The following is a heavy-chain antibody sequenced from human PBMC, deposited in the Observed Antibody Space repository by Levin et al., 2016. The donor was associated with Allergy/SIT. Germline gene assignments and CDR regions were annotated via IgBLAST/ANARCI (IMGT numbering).Heavy chain of an antibody. CDR1: GYTFTSYG. D-gene: IGHD5-12*01. CDR2: ISAYNGNT. CDR3: ARAFRDIVATSLYYYYGMDV. V-gene: IGHV1-18*04. J-gene: IGHJ6*02. Sequence: ASVKVSCKASGYTFTSYGISWVRQAPGQGLEWMGWISAYNGNTNYAQKLQGRVTMTTDTSTSTAYMELRSLRSDDTAVYYCARAFRDIVATSLYYYYGMDVWGQGTTVTVSS.